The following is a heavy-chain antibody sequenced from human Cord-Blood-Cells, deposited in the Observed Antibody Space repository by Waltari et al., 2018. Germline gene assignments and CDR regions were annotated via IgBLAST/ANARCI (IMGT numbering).Heavy chain of an antibody. J-gene: IGHJ3*02. D-gene: IGHD6-13*01. CDR1: GGSISSSVYY. CDR2: IYYSGST. V-gene: IGHV4-39*01. Sequence: QLQLQESGPGLGQPSETRSLTCPVPGGSISSSVYYWGWSRQPPGKGLEWIGSIYYSGSTYYNPSLKSRVTISVDTSKNQFSLKLSYVTAADTAVYYCARQPHEIAGTLAFDIWGQGTMVTVSS. CDR3: ARQPHEIAGTLAFDI.